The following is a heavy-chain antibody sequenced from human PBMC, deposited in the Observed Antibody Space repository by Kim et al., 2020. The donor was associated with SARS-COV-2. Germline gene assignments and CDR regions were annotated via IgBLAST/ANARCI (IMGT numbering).Heavy chain of an antibody. Sequence: SLKSRVTISVDTSKNQFSLKRSSVTAADTAVYYCARVGDFDWLLQAYFDYWGQGTLVTVSS. CDR3: ARVGDFDWLLQAYFDY. V-gene: IGHV4-59*01. J-gene: IGHJ4*02. D-gene: IGHD3-9*01.